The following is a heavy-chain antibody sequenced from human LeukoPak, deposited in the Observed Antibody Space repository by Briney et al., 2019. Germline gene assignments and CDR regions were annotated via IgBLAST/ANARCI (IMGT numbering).Heavy chain of an antibody. D-gene: IGHD3-22*01. CDR1: GGSISSYY. V-gene: IGHV4-59*01. CDR3: ARAPYYYDSSGYVITEYYFDY. Sequence: SETLSLTCTVSGGSISSYYWSWIRQPPGKGLEWIGYIYYSGSTNYNPSLKSRVTISVDTSKNQFSLKLSSVTAADTAVYYCARAPYYYDSSGYVITEYYFDYWGQGTLVTVSS. CDR2: IYYSGST. J-gene: IGHJ4*02.